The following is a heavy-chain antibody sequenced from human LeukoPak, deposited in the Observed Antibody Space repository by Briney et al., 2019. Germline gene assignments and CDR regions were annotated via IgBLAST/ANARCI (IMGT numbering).Heavy chain of an antibody. J-gene: IGHJ5*01. V-gene: IGHV4-59*01. CDR2: IYYSGTI. CDR3: AREGEHYYDSGKVWPAWFDS. CDR1: GGCISRYY. D-gene: IGHD3-10*01. Sequence: PSETLSLTCTVSGGCISRYYWSWIRQPPGKGLERIRYIYYSGTINYNPSLESRVTISVDMSKNQFSLQLTSVTAADTAVYYCAREGEHYYDSGKVWPAWFDSWGQGTPVTVSS.